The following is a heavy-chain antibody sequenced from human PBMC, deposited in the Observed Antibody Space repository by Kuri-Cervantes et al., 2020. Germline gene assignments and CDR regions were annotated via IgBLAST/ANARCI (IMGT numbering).Heavy chain of an antibody. V-gene: IGHV5-51*01. CDR1: GYIFANYW. CDR2: IYPGGSET. CDR3: ARQRYFDY. Sequence: ETLSLTCKTSGYIFANYWIAWVRQMPGKGLEWMGIIYPGGSETRYSPSFQGQVTISADKSISTTFLQWNSLKASDTAMYYCARQRYFDYWGQGTLVTVSS. J-gene: IGHJ4*02.